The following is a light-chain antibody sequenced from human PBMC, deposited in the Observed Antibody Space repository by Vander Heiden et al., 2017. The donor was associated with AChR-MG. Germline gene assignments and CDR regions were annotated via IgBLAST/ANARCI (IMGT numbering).Light chain of an antibody. J-gene: IGKJ1*01. CDR2: KAS. CDR3: QQYNSYQT. V-gene: IGKV1-5*03. Sequence: DIQMTQSPSTLSASVGDRVTITCRASQSISSWLAWYQQKPVKAPKLLIYKASSLESGVPSRFSGRGSGTEFTLTISSLQPDDFATYYCQQYNSYQTFGQGTKVEIK. CDR1: QSISSW.